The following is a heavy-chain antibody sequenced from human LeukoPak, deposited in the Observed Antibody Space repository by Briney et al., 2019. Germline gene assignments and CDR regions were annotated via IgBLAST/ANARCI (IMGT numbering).Heavy chain of an antibody. V-gene: IGHV1-2*02. CDR1: GYTFTSYD. D-gene: IGHD2-15*01. Sequence: GASVKVSCKASGYTFTSYDINWVRQATGQGLEWMGWINPNSGGTNYAQEFQGRVTMTRDTSISTAYMELSRLRSDDTAVYYCARDDYCSGGSCYPVAGNWFDPWGQGTLVTVSS. CDR3: ARDDYCSGGSCYPVAGNWFDP. J-gene: IGHJ5*02. CDR2: INPNSGGT.